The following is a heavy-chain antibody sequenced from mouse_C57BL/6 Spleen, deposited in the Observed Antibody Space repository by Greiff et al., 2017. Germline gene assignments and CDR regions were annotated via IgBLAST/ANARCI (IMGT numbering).Heavy chain of an antibody. Sequence: QVQLKQPGTELVKPGASVKLSCKASGYTFTSYWMHWVKQRPGQGLEWIGNINPSNGGTNYNEKFKSKATLTVDKSSSTAYMQLSSLTSEDSAVYYCARSDPLYYYGSRVGAMDYWGQGTSVTVSS. CDR3: ARSDPLYYYGSRVGAMDY. CDR2: INPSNGGT. V-gene: IGHV1-53*01. CDR1: GYTFTSYW. J-gene: IGHJ4*01. D-gene: IGHD1-1*01.